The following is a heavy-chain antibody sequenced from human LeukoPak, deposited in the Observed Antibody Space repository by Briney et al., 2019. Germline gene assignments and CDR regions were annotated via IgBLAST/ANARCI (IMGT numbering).Heavy chain of an antibody. V-gene: IGHV2-70*04. Sequence: TLSLTCTVSGGSINVFHWNWIRQPPGKALEWLARIDWDDDKYYSTSLKTRLTISKDTSKNQVVLTMTNMDPVDTATYYCARIPRAGELEDYYFDYWGQGTLVTVSS. CDR2: IDWDDDK. CDR1: GGSINVFH. J-gene: IGHJ4*02. CDR3: ARIPRAGELEDYYFDY. D-gene: IGHD1-26*01.